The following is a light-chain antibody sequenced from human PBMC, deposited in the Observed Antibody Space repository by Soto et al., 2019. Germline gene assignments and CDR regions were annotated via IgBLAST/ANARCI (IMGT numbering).Light chain of an antibody. Sequence: DIQMTQSPSTLSASVGDRVTITCRASQSISSWLAWYQQKPGKAPKLLINKASSLESGVPSRFSGSGSGTDFILTISILQPEDFATYYCQQTYSTPRTFGQGTKVDI. CDR1: QSISSW. V-gene: IGKV1-5*03. CDR3: QQTYSTPRT. J-gene: IGKJ1*01. CDR2: KAS.